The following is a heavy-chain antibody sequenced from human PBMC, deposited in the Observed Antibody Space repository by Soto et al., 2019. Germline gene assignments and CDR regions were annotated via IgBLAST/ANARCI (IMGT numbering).Heavy chain of an antibody. Sequence: QVQLVQSGAEVKKPGSSVKVSCKASGDSFNNDGVNWVRQAPGQGLEWVGGIIPHFGPAKYPQKFPGRATITTATPTNTVFMELLILPSDDTAIYYCARGALLDWHNYFALDVWGQGTSVTVSS. CDR2: IIPHFGPA. V-gene: IGHV1-69*06. J-gene: IGHJ6*02. CDR1: GDSFNNDG. CDR3: ARGALLDWHNYFALDV. D-gene: IGHD3-9*01.